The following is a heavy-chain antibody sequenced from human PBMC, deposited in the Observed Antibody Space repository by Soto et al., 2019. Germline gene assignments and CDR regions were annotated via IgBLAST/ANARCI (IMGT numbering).Heavy chain of an antibody. CDR2: IYYSGST. V-gene: IGHV4-59*12. CDR3: AREYTYGSNFFDC. D-gene: IGHD5-18*01. Sequence: SETLSLTCTVSGGSISSYYWSWIRQPPGKGLEWIGYIYYSGSTNYNPSLKSRVTISVDTSKNQFSLKLNSVTAADTAVYYCAREYTYGSNFFDCWGQGALVTVSS. CDR1: GGSISSYY. J-gene: IGHJ4*02.